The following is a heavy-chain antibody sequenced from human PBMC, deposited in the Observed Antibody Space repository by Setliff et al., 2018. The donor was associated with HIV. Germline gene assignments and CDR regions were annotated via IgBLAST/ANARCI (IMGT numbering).Heavy chain of an antibody. CDR2: IYPGDSET. CDR3: TRRRRAPGSEDLEAY. V-gene: IGHV5-51*01. J-gene: IGHJ4*02. D-gene: IGHD1-26*01. CDR1: GYNFNNYW. Sequence: PGESLNISCTASGYNFNNYWIGWVRQMPGKGLEWIGVIYPGDSETRYGPSFQGQVSISADRSITTAYLQWRSLKASDTAMYYCTRRRRAPGSEDLEAYWGQGTLVTVSS.